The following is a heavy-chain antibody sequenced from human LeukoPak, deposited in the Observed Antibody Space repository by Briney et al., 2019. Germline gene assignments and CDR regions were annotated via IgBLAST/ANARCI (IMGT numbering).Heavy chain of an antibody. J-gene: IGHJ4*02. CDR1: GFTFSDYY. CDR2: ISSSGSTI. D-gene: IGHD2-15*01. V-gene: IGHV3-11*01. Sequence: TGGSLRLSCAASGFTFSDYYMSWIRQAPGKGLEWVSYISSSGSTIYYADSVKGRFTISRDNAKNSLYLQMNSLRAEDTAVYYRAPATPEGDVVWGQGTLDTVSS. CDR3: APATPEGDVV.